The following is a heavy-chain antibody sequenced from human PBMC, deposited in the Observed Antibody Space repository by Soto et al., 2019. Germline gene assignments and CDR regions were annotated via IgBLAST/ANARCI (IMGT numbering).Heavy chain of an antibody. Sequence: SETLSLTCTVSGGSISSSSYYWGWIRQPPGKGLEWIGSIYYSGSTYYNPSLKSRVTISVDTSKNQFSLKLSSVTAADTAVYYCARLVVGATMGLFNWFDPWGQGTLVTVS. CDR1: GGSISSSSYY. V-gene: IGHV4-39*01. CDR2: IYYSGST. CDR3: ARLVVGATMGLFNWFDP. J-gene: IGHJ5*02. D-gene: IGHD1-26*01.